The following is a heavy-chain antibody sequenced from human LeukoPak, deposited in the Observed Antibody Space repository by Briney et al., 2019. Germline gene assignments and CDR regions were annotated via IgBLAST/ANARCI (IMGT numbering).Heavy chain of an antibody. V-gene: IGHV4-34*01. CDR1: GGSFIDYY. Sequence: SETLSLTCAVYGGSFIDYYWSWIRQPPGKGLEWIGEINHSGSTNYNPSLKSRVTISVDTSKNQFSLKLSSVTAADTAVYYCASGLYGSGSYYLHYWGQGTLVTVSS. CDR3: ASGLYGSGSYYLHY. D-gene: IGHD3-10*01. J-gene: IGHJ4*02. CDR2: INHSGST.